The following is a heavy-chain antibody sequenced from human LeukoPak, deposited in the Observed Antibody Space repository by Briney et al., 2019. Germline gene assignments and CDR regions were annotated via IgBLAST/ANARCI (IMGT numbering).Heavy chain of an antibody. CDR3: ARGFSWFGATGICFDY. CDR2: INHSGST. V-gene: IGHV4-34*01. CDR1: GGSFSGYY. Sequence: SEILSLTCAVYGGSFSGYYWSWIRQPPGKGLEWIGEINHSGSTNYNPSLKSRVTISVDTSKNQFSLKLSSVTAADTAVYYCARGFSWFGATGICFDYWGQGTLVTVSS. J-gene: IGHJ4*02. D-gene: IGHD3-10*01.